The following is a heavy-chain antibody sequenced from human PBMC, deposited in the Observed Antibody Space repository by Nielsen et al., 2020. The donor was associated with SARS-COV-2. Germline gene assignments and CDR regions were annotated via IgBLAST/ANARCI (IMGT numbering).Heavy chain of an antibody. V-gene: IGHV1-46*01. CDR1: GYTFTSYY. J-gene: IGHJ6*02. CDR2: INPSGCST. Sequence: ASVKVSCKASGYTFTSYYIHSVRQPPGQGLEWMGVINPSGCSTNYAQNFQDTVTMTRDTSASTVYMELSSLRSEYTAVYYCARDYLDDSGPPPQYYFGMDVWSQGNTVTVSS. D-gene: IGHD2-15*01. CDR3: ARDYLDDSGPPPQYYFGMDV.